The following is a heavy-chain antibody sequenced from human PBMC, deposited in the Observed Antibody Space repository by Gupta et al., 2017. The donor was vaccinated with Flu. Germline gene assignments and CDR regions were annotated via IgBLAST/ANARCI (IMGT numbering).Heavy chain of an antibody. Sequence: EVQLVQSGAEVKKPGESLKISCKGSGYSFTSYWIGWVRQLPGKGLEWMGIIYPGDSDTRYSPSFQGQVTISADKSISTAYLQWGSLKASDTAMYYCARSCWYGCTWGPGSYYTGELYYYYGMDVWGQGTTVTVSS. CDR1: GYSFTSYW. V-gene: IGHV5-51*01. J-gene: IGHJ6*02. CDR2: IYPGDSDT. D-gene: IGHD3-10*01. CDR3: ARSCWYGCTWGPGSYYTGELYYYYGMDV.